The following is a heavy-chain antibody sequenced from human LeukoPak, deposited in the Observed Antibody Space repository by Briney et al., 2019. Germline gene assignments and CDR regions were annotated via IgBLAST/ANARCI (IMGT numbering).Heavy chain of an antibody. J-gene: IGHJ4*02. CDR3: ATDGDRYYYDSSGPY. CDR2: IYSGGNT. CDR1: GLTFSSSS. V-gene: IGHV3-66*01. D-gene: IGHD3-22*01. Sequence: GGSLRLSCVASGLTFSSSSMNWVRQAPGKGLEWVSVIYSGGNTYYADSVKGRFTISRDNSKNTLYLQMNSLRAEDTAVYFCATDGDRYYYDSSGPYWGQGTLVTVSS.